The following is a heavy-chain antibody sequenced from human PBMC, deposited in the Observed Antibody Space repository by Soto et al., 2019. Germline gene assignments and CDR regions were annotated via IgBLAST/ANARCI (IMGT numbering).Heavy chain of an antibody. J-gene: IGHJ5*02. Sequence: EVQLVESGGGLVQPGGSLRLSCAASGFTFSSYSMNWVRQAPGKGLEWVSYISSSSSTIYYADSVKGRFTISRDNAKNSLNLQMNSLRAEDTAVYYCARYPDRIAQIGWFDPWGQGTLVTVSS. CDR2: ISSSSSTI. D-gene: IGHD6-13*01. V-gene: IGHV3-48*01. CDR1: GFTFSSYS. CDR3: ARYPDRIAQIGWFDP.